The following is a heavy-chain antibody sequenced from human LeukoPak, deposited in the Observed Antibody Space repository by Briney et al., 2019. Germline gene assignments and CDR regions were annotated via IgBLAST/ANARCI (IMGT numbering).Heavy chain of an antibody. CDR1: GSTFSSYW. D-gene: IGHD3-16*02. Sequence: GGSLRLSCAASGSTFSSYWMHWVRQAPGKGLVWVSRLNSDGSSTSYADSVKGRFTISRDNAKHTLYLQMNSLRAEDTAVYYCARDSRDYDYVWGSYRQANDGFDIWGQGTMVTVSS. V-gene: IGHV3-74*01. J-gene: IGHJ3*02. CDR2: LNSDGSST. CDR3: ARDSRDYDYVWGSYRQANDGFDI.